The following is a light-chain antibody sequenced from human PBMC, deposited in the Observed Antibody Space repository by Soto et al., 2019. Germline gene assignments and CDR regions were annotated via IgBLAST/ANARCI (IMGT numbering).Light chain of an antibody. V-gene: IGLV2-8*01. Sequence: QSVLTQPPSASGSPGQSVAISCTGTSSDVGGYNYVSWYQQHPGKAPKLMIYEVNKRPSGVPDRFYGSKSGNTASLTVSGLQAEDEADYYSSSYAGISKVLGTGTTVTVL. CDR3: SSYAGISKV. J-gene: IGLJ1*01. CDR2: EVN. CDR1: SSDVGGYNY.